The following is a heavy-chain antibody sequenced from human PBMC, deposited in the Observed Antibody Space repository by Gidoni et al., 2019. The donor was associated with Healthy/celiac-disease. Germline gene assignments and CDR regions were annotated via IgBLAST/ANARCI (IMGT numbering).Heavy chain of an antibody. V-gene: IGHV3-9*01. CDR3: AKGKTMVRGVIKDAFDI. CDR1: GYTFDHFA. Sequence: EVQLLASGGGLVQPGRSLSLSCAAPGYTFDHFAMHWVRQAPGKGLGWVSGVSWKRGSIGYADSVKGRFTISRDNAKNSLYLQMNSLRAEDTALYYCAKGKTMVRGVIKDAFDIWGQGTMVTVFS. D-gene: IGHD3-10*01. J-gene: IGHJ3*02. CDR2: VSWKRGSI.